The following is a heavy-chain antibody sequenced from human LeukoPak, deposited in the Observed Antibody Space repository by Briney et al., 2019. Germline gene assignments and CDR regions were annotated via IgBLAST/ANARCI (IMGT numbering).Heavy chain of an antibody. CDR2: IYPGSSET. CDR1: GYIFITHW. V-gene: IGHV5-51*01. CDR3: ARRTERREEAFDI. D-gene: IGHD1-1*01. J-gene: IGHJ3*02. Sequence: GESLKISCKGSGYIFITHWIGWVRQMPGKGLEWMGIIYPGSSETTYSPSFQGQVTISADKSISTAYLQWSSLKASDTAMYYCARRTERREEAFDIWGQGTMVTVSS.